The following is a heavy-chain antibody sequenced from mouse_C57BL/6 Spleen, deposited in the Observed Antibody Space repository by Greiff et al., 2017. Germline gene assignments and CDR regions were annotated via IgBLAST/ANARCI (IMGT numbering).Heavy chain of an antibody. CDR3: ARDYDGVMDY. CDR2: ISSGSSTI. CDR1: GFTFSDYG. D-gene: IGHD1-1*01. J-gene: IGHJ4*01. V-gene: IGHV5-17*01. Sequence: EVHLVESGGGLVKPGGSLKLSCAACGFTFSDYGMHWVRQAPEKGLEWVAYISSGSSTIYYADTVKGRFTISRDNAKNTLFLQMTSLRSEDTAMYYCARDYDGVMDYWGQGTSVTVSS.